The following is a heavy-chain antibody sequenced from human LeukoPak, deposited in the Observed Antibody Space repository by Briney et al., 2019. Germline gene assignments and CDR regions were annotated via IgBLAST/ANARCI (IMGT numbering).Heavy chain of an antibody. J-gene: IGHJ4*02. CDR3: ARDSYCSGGSCYSS. Sequence: GGSLRLSCAASGFTFSSYSMNWVRQAPGKGLEWVSSISSSSSYIYYADSVKGRFTISRDNAKNSLYLQMNSLRAEDTAVYYCARDSYCSGGSCYSSWGQGTLVTVSS. V-gene: IGHV3-21*01. CDR1: GFTFSSYS. CDR2: ISSSSSYI. D-gene: IGHD2-15*01.